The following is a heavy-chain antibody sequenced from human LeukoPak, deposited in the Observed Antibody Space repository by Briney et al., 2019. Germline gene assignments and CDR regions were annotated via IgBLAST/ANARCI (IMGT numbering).Heavy chain of an antibody. CDR2: IKQDGSEK. CDR3: SVSLNY. Sequence: GGSLRLSCAASGFSFGSYWMDWVRQAPGKGLEWVANIKQDGSEKYYVDSEKGRFTISRDNAKNSLYLQINSVRAEDTAVYYCSVSLNYWGQGTLVTVSS. V-gene: IGHV3-7*01. J-gene: IGHJ4*02. CDR1: GFSFGSYW.